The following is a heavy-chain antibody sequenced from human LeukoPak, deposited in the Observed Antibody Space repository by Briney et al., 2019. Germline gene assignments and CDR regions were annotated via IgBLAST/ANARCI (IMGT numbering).Heavy chain of an antibody. J-gene: IGHJ3*02. D-gene: IGHD6-13*01. CDR1: GFTFSSYS. Sequence: GGSLRLSCAASGFTFSSYSMNWVRQAPGKGLEWVSSISSGSTYIYYGDSLKGRFTISRDNAKNSLYLQMNSLRAEDTAVYYCARRVASANDTFDIWGQGTMVTVSS. CDR2: ISSGSTYI. V-gene: IGHV3-21*01. CDR3: ARRVASANDTFDI.